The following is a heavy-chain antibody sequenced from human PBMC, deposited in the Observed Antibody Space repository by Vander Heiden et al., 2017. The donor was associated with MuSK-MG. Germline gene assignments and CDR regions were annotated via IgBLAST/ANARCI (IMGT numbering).Heavy chain of an antibody. D-gene: IGHD3-22*01. J-gene: IGHJ4*02. V-gene: IGHV4-34*01. CDR2: INHSGST. Sequence: QVQLQQWGAGLLKTSETLSLTCAVYGGSFSGYYWSWIRQPPGKGLEWIGEINHSGSTNYNPSLKSRVTISVDTSKNQFSLKLSSVTAADTAVYYCARGLDSSGYYSDFDYWGQGTLVTVSS. CDR1: GGSFSGYY. CDR3: ARGLDSSGYYSDFDY.